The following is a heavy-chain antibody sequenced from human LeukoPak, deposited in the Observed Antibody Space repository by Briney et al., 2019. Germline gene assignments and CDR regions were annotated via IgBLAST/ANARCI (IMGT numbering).Heavy chain of an antibody. V-gene: IGHV3-30*04. CDR2: ISYDGSNK. J-gene: IGHJ4*02. Sequence: GGSLRLSCAASGFTFSSYAMHWVRQAPGKGLEWVAVISYDGSNKYYADSVKGRFTISRDNSKNTLYLQMNSLRAEDTAVYYCARGRTYYGSGPSYYFDYWGQGILVTVSS. CDR1: GFTFSSYA. CDR3: ARGRTYYGSGPSYYFDY. D-gene: IGHD3-10*01.